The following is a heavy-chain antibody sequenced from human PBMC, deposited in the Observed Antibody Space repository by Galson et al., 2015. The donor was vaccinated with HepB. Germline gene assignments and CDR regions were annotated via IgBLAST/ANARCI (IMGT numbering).Heavy chain of an antibody. Sequence: QSGAEVKKPGESLKISCKGSGYTFTTYWIGWVRQMPGKGLEWMGIIYPGDSSTRYSPSFQGQVTFSADKSVSPAYLQWSSLQASDTAMYYCAGYSRDISASLTSGHWLDPWGQGTLVTVSS. D-gene: IGHD6-6*01. V-gene: IGHV5-51*01. CDR1: GYTFTTYW. J-gene: IGHJ5*02. CDR3: AGYSRDISASLTSGHWLDP. CDR2: IYPGDSST.